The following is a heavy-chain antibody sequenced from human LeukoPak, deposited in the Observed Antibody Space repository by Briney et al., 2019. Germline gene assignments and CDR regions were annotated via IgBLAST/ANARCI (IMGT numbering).Heavy chain of an antibody. Sequence: SGGSLRLSCAASGFTFRSYDMHWVRQAPGKGLEWVAFIRYDGNSNYYADSVKGRFTISRDNSRSTLYLQMNSLRAEDTAVYYCAKEEVNSVNHGVYFDYWGQGTLVTVSS. V-gene: IGHV3-30*02. CDR1: GFTFRSYD. D-gene: IGHD2/OR15-2a*01. J-gene: IGHJ4*02. CDR2: IRYDGNSN. CDR3: AKEEVNSVNHGVYFDY.